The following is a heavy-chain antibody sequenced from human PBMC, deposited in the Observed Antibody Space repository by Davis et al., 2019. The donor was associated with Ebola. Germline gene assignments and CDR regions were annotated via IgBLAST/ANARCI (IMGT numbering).Heavy chain of an antibody. CDR2: ISYDGSNK. V-gene: IGHV3-30-3*01. CDR3: VLVVVPTDFDY. Sequence: GGSLRLSCAASGFTFSSYAMHWVRQAPGKGLEWVAVISYDGSNKYYADSVKGRFTISRDNSKNTLYLQMNSLRAEDTAVYYCVLVVVPTDFDYWGQGTLVTVSS. J-gene: IGHJ4*02. CDR1: GFTFSSYA. D-gene: IGHD3-22*01.